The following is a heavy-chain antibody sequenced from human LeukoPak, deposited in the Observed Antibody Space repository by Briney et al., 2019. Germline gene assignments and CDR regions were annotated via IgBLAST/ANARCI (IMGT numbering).Heavy chain of an antibody. D-gene: IGHD1-7*01. CDR2: IYHSGST. J-gene: IGHJ4*02. V-gene: IGHV4-38-2*01. CDR1: GYSISSGYY. CDR3: ARGGTTDY. Sequence: PSETLSLTCAVSGYSISSGYYWGWIRQPPGRGLEWIGSIYHSGSTYYNPSLKSRVTISVYTSNNQFSLKLRSVSAADTAVYYCARGGTTDYWGQGTLVTVSS.